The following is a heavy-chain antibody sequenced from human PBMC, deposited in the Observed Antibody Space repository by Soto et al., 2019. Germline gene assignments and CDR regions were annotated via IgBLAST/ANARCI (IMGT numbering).Heavy chain of an antibody. J-gene: IGHJ5*02. Sequence: KPSETLSLNCTVSGGSISSSSYYWGWIRQPPGKGLEWIGSIYYGGSTYYSPSLKSRVTISVDTSKNQFSLKLSSVTAADTAVYYCARQLWELLGWFDPWGQGTLVTGSS. CDR2: IYYGGST. D-gene: IGHD1-26*01. CDR3: ARQLWELLGWFDP. CDR1: GGSISSSSYY. V-gene: IGHV4-39*01.